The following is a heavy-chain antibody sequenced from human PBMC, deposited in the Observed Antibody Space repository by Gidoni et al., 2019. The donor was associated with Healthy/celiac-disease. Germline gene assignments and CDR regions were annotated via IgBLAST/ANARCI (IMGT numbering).Heavy chain of an antibody. J-gene: IGHJ4*02. CDR3: AAWGYYYDSSGYYYDQSHYYFDY. CDR2: ISYDGSNK. D-gene: IGHD3-22*01. Sequence: GFTFSSYGMHWVSKAPGKGLEWVAVISYDGSNKYYADSVKGRCTISRDNSKKKLYLQMNSLRAEDTAVYYCAAWGYYYDSSGYYYDQSHYYFDYWGQGTLVTVSS. V-gene: IGHV3-30*03. CDR1: GFTFSSYG.